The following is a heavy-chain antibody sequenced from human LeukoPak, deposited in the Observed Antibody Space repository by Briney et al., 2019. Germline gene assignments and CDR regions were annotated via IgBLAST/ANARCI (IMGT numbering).Heavy chain of an antibody. D-gene: IGHD2-21*01. J-gene: IGHJ4*02. Sequence: SETLSLTCTVSGGSISSGYYWGWIRQPPGKGLEWIGSIYHSGSTYYNPSLKSRVTISVDTSKNQFSLKLSSVTAADTAVYYCARLVMRSRLDYWGQGTLVTVSS. CDR3: ARLVMRSRLDY. CDR2: IYHSGST. CDR1: GGSISSGYY. V-gene: IGHV4-38-2*02.